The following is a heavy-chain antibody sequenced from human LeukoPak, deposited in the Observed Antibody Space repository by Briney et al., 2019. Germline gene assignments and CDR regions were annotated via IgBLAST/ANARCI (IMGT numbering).Heavy chain of an antibody. Sequence: GVSLRLSCAASGFTFSSYAMSWVRQAPGKGLEWVSAISGSGGSTYYADSVKGRFTISRDNSKNTLYLQMNSLRAEDTAVYYCAKDGLLLWFGELFSHYFDYWGQGTLVTVSS. D-gene: IGHD3-10*01. V-gene: IGHV3-23*01. J-gene: IGHJ4*02. CDR2: ISGSGGST. CDR3: AKDGLLLWFGELFSHYFDY. CDR1: GFTFSSYA.